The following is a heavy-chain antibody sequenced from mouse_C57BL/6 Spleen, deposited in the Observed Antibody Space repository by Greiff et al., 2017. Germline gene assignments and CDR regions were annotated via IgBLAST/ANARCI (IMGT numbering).Heavy chain of an antibody. J-gene: IGHJ1*03. D-gene: IGHD1-1*01. CDR2: IDPSDGDT. CDR3: ASEDIYYSSCHWYFDV. CDR1: GYTFTSYW. V-gene: IGHV1-50*01. Sequence: QVQLQQPGAELVKPGASVKLSCKASGYTFTSYWMQWVKQRPGQGLEWIGEIDPSDGDTNYNQKFKGKATLTVDTSSSTAYMQLSSLTSEDTAVYYCASEDIYYSSCHWYFDVWGTGTTLTVSS.